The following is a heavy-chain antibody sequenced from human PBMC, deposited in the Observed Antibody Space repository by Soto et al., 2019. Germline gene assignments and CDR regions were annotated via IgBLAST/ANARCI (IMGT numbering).Heavy chain of an antibody. Sequence: EVQLVESGGGLVKPGGSLRLSCAASGFTFSSYSMNWVRQAPGKGLEWVSSISSSSSYIYYAGSVKGRFTISRDNAKNSLYLQMNSLRAEDTAVYYWARGPGGEVPYWGQGTLVTVSS. D-gene: IGHD3-16*01. CDR2: ISSSSSYI. CDR1: GFTFSSYS. J-gene: IGHJ4*02. CDR3: ARGPGGEVPY. V-gene: IGHV3-21*01.